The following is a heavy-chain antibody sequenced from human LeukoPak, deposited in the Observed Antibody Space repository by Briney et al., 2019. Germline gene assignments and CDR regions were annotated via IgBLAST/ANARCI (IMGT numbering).Heavy chain of an antibody. J-gene: IGHJ3*01. CDR3: ARRSDYYDILDL. Sequence: SETLSLTCTVSGGSISNYYWTWIRQPAGKGLEWIGYIYYTGSTNYNPSLKSRVTISVDTSKNQFSLKLSSVTAADTAVYYCARRSDYYDILDLWGQGTMVTVSS. CDR1: GGSISNYY. V-gene: IGHV4-59*01. D-gene: IGHD3-22*01. CDR2: IYYTGST.